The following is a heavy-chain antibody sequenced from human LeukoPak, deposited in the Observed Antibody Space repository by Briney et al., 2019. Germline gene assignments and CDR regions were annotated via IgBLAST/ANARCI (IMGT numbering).Heavy chain of an antibody. CDR3: AGRAPRAVVWFDP. CDR2: IYYSGST. V-gene: IGHV4-39*01. J-gene: IGHJ5*02. CDR1: GGSISSSSYY. D-gene: IGHD6-6*01. Sequence: SETLSLTCTVSGGSISSSSYYWGWIRQPPGKGLEWIGSIYYSGSTYYNPSLKSRVTISVDTSKNQFSLKLSSVTAADTAVYYCAGRAPRAVVWFDPWGQGTLVTVSS.